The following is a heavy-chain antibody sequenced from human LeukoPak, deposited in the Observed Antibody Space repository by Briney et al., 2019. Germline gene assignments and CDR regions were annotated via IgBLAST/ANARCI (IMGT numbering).Heavy chain of an antibody. CDR3: ARCRHPGGTWISEY. CDR1: QYTFTSYE. V-gene: IGHV1-8*01. CDR2: MNPNIVNT. J-gene: IGHJ4*02. Sequence: ASVKVSCKPSQYTFTSYEIYSVRQATGQRLEWMGWMNPNIVNTDYAQKFQRRVTMTRNTSISTAYIYLSSLTFEDTTQYYCARCRHPGGTWISEYWGQGTLVTVSS. D-gene: IGHD5-12*01.